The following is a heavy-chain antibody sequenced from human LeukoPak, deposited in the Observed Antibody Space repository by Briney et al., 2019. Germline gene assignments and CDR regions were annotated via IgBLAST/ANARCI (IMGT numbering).Heavy chain of an antibody. CDR2: IYSGGST. J-gene: IGHJ4*02. CDR1: GFTFDDYA. D-gene: IGHD6-19*01. V-gene: IGHV3-53*01. CDR3: AKDAEGLLGIAVAGTSPPFDY. Sequence: GGSLRLSCAASGFTFDDYAMHWVRQAPGKGLEWVSVIYSGGSTYYADSVKGRFTISRDNSKNTLYLQMNSLRAEDTAVYYCAKDAEGLLGIAVAGTSPPFDYWGQGTLVTVSS.